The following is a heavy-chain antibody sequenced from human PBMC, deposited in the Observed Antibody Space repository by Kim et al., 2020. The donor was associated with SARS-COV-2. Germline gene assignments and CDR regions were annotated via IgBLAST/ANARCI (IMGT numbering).Heavy chain of an antibody. CDR2: IIPILGIA. CDR3: ARLGSGWLGWFDP. V-gene: IGHV1-69*04. J-gene: IGHJ5*02. Sequence: SVKVSCKASGGTFSSYAIRWGRQAPGQGLEWKGRIIPILGIANYAQKFQGRVTITADKSTSTAYMELSSLRSEDTAVYYCARLGSGWLGWFDPWGQGTLVTVSS. CDR1: GGTFSSYA. D-gene: IGHD6-19*01.